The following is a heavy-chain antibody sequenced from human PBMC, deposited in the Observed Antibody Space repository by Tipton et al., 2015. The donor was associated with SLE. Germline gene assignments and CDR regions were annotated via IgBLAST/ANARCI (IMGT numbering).Heavy chain of an antibody. CDR3: TREGVLTEDGFDI. D-gene: IGHD4-23*01. V-gene: IGHV3-7*03. J-gene: IGHJ3*02. CDR1: GFTFHSYW. Sequence: GSLRLSCAASGFTFHSYWMAWVRQAPGKGLEWVASIKQDVSEIHYVDSVKGRFIISRDNAKNSLFLQMSSLRAEDTAIYYCTREGVLTEDGFDIWGQGTMVSVSS. CDR2: IKQDVSEI.